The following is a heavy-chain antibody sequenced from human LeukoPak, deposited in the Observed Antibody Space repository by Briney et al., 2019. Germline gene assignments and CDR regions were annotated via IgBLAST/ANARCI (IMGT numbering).Heavy chain of an antibody. CDR3: ARGENRRVASYYYYYMDV. CDR1: GGSISSGGYY. D-gene: IGHD3-10*01. V-gene: IGHV4-31*03. Sequence: SQTLSLTCTVSGGSISSGGYYWSWIRQHPGKGLEWIGYIYYSGSTYYNPSLKSRVTISVDTSKNQFSLKLSSVTAADTAVYYCARGENRRVASYYYYYMDVWGKGTTVTVSS. J-gene: IGHJ6*03. CDR2: IYYSGST.